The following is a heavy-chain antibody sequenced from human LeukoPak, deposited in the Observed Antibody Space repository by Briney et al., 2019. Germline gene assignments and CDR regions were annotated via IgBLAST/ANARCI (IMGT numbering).Heavy chain of an antibody. J-gene: IGHJ4*02. V-gene: IGHV4-61*02. CDR2: IYTSGST. CDR3: ARALNTARYYFDY. CDR1: GGSISSGSYY. Sequence: PSETLSLTCTVSGGSISSGSYYWSWIRQPAGKGLEWIGRIYTSGSTNYNPSLKSRVTISVDTSKNQFSLKLSSVTAADTAVYYCARALNTARYYFDYWGQGTLVTVSS. D-gene: IGHD5-18*01.